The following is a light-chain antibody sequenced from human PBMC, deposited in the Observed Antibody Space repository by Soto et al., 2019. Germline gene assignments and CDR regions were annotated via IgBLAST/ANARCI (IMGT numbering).Light chain of an antibody. CDR2: DSS. CDR3: QQTFHSPST. Sequence: EIVLTQSPGTLSLSPGETASLSCWASQSIISNFLAWYQQRRGQPPRLLIYDSSRRASGIPARFTGSGSGTAFTLTISRVEPEDSAVYYCQQTFHSPSTFGQGTRREI. J-gene: IGKJ2*01. CDR1: QSIISNF. V-gene: IGKV3-20*01.